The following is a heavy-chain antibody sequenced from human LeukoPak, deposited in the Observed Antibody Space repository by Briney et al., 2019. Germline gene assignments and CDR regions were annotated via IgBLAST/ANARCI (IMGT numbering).Heavy chain of an antibody. CDR3: ARVGDCRGGTCHSVYY. Sequence: KSSETLCVTCVVSGSSITSGLQCSWFRQLPGKGLEWFGLYHLNGENYYIQSLKGRVTLSLDTSQNHFSLWLNSMTALDTATYVCARVGDCRGGTCHSVYYWGLGILVIVSS. J-gene: IGHJ4*02. V-gene: IGHV4-38-2*01. D-gene: IGHD2-15*01. CDR2: YHLNGEN. CDR1: GSSITSGLQ.